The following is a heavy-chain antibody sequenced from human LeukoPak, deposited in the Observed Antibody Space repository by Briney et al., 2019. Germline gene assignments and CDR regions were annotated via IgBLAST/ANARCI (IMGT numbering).Heavy chain of an antibody. J-gene: IGHJ5*02. CDR3: ARARPGNARPYYYGSGSSNWFDP. CDR2: IYYSGST. Sequence: SETLSLTCTVSGGSISSYYWSWIRQPPGKGLEWIGYIYYSGSTNYNPSLKSRVTISVDTSKNQFSLKLSSVTAADTAVYYCARARPGNARPYYYGSGSSNWFDPWGQGTLVTVSS. CDR1: GGSISSYY. V-gene: IGHV4-59*01. D-gene: IGHD3-10*01.